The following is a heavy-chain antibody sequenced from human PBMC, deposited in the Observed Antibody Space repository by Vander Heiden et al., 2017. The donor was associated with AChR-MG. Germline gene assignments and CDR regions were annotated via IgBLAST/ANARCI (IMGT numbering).Heavy chain of an antibody. V-gene: IGHV3-43*01. Sequence: DVQLVESGVVVVQPGGSLRLSCAASGFTFDDYTMHWVRQAPVKGLEWCCLISWDGGSTYYADSVKGRFTISRDNSKNSLYLQMNSLRTEDTALYYCAKGIRYCSSTSCYDVFYGMDVWGQGTTVNVSS. D-gene: IGHD2-2*01. J-gene: IGHJ6*02. CDR2: ISWDGGST. CDR3: AKGIRYCSSTSCYDVFYGMDV. CDR1: GFTFDDYT.